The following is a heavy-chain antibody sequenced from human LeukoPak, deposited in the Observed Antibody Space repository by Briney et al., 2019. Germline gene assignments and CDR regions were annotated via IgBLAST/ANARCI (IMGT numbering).Heavy chain of an antibody. V-gene: IGHV3-21*01. Sequence: GGSLTLSCAASGFTLSTYNMKWVRQAPRKGLEWVSSISTSSSYIYYADSVKGRLTISRDNAKNSLYLQMNSLRVENTAIYYCARPREGGLVDYCGQGTLFTVSS. CDR1: GFTLSTYN. CDR2: ISTSSSYI. J-gene: IGHJ4*02. CDR3: ARPREGGLVDY. D-gene: IGHD1-26*01.